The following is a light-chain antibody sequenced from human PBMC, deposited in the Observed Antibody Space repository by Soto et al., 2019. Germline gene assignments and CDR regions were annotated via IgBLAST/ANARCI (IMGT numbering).Light chain of an antibody. Sequence: QSVLTQPRSVSGSPGQSVTISCTGTSSDVGGYNYVSWYQQHPGKAPKLMIYDVSKRPSGVPDRFSGSKSGNTASLTISGLQAEDEVDYYCCSYAGSYTFVVFGGGTKLTVL. J-gene: IGLJ2*01. CDR1: SSDVGGYNY. CDR2: DVS. CDR3: CSYAGSYTFVV. V-gene: IGLV2-11*01.